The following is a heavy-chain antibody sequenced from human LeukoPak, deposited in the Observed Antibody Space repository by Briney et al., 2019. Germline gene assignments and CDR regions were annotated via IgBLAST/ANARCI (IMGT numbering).Heavy chain of an antibody. CDR3: ARGRSMIVVHDAFDI. V-gene: IGHV3-48*03. Sequence: GGSLRLSCAASGLTFSSYEMNWVRQAPGKGLEWVSYISSSGSTIYYADSVKGRFTISGDNAKNSLYLQMNSLRAEDTAVYYCARGRSMIVVHDAFDIWGQGTMVTVSS. D-gene: IGHD3-22*01. CDR1: GLTFSSYE. J-gene: IGHJ3*02. CDR2: ISSSGSTI.